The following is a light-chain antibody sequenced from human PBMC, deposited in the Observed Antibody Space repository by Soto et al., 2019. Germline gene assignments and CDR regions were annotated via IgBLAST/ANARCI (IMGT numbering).Light chain of an antibody. V-gene: IGKV1-5*01. Sequence: TQSPSTLSASVGDRVTITCRASQSISSWLAWYQQKPGKAPKLLIYDASSLESGVPSRFSGSGSGTEFTLTISSLQPDDFATYYCQQYNSYRYTFGQGTKVDIK. J-gene: IGKJ2*01. CDR2: DAS. CDR3: QQYNSYRYT. CDR1: QSISSW.